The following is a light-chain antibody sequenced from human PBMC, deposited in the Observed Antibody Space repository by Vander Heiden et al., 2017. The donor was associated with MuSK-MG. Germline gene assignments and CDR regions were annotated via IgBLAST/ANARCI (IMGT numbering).Light chain of an antibody. V-gene: IGLV1-51*01. CDR1: SSNIGSNF. Sequence: QSVLTQPPSVSAAPGQKVTISCSGSSSNIGSNFVSWYQQLPGTAPKLLIYDNNKRPSGIPDRFSGSKSGTSATLAITGLQTGDEADYYCGTWDNGLSVSYVFARGTKVTVL. J-gene: IGLJ1*01. CDR3: GTWDNGLSVSYV. CDR2: DNN.